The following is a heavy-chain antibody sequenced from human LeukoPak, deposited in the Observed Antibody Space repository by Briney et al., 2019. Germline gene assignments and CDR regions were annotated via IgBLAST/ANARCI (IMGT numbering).Heavy chain of an antibody. D-gene: IGHD6-19*01. CDR2: IYYSGST. CDR1: GGSISSYY. J-gene: IGHJ5*02. V-gene: IGHV4-59*01. Sequence: SETLSLTCTVSGGSISSYYWSWIRQPPGKGLQRIGYIYYSGSTNYNPSLKSRVTISVDTSKNRFSLKLSSVTAADTAVYYCARVGYSSGWYRWFDPWGQGTLVTVSS. CDR3: ARVGYSSGWYRWFDP.